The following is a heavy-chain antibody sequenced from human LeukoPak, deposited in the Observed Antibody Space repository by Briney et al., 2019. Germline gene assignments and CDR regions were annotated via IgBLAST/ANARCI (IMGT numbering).Heavy chain of an antibody. CDR2: IYPCDSDT. V-gene: IGHV5-51*01. Sequence: GETLKISWKGSGYSFTNYWIVWVRQMPGKGLEWMGIIYPCDSDTRYSPSFQGQVTISADKSIRTAYSQWSSLTASDTAMYYCARRGPYYDSSGYYYGGLDYWGQGTLVTVSS. CDR3: ARRGPYYDSSGYYYGGLDY. D-gene: IGHD3-22*01. J-gene: IGHJ4*02. CDR1: GYSFTNYW.